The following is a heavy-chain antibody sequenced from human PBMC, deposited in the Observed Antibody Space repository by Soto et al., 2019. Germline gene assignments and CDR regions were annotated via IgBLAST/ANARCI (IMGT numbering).Heavy chain of an antibody. D-gene: IGHD3-3*01. V-gene: IGHV4-30-2*01. CDR3: VRVRDR. Sequence: RSWRRQPPGNGPESIASISHSGRTYYNTSLKRRVTISVDRPKNQFSLTLSSLTAAATAVYYCVRVRDRWRQGPRVSVAS. J-gene: IGHJ5*02. CDR2: ISHSGRT.